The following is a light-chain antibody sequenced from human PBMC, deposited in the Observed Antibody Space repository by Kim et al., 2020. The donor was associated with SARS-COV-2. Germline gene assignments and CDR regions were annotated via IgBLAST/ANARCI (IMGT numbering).Light chain of an antibody. CDR1: QTINTT. CDR3: KQSNACPPWT. CDR2: DAP. Sequence: SQGETATPSCRASQTINTTLVGYNKQPGKVPSLLINDAPSRATGIPARSIGGGLETAFTPTTRSLRSEDFAVYSCKQSNACPPWTFGQGTKVDIK. J-gene: IGKJ1*01. V-gene: IGKV3-15*01.